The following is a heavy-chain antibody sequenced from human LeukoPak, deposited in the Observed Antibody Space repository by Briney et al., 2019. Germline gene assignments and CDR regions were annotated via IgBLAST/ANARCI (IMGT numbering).Heavy chain of an antibody. V-gene: IGHV3-11*01. J-gene: IGHJ3*02. CDR3: AKALKQWLVYDAFDI. D-gene: IGHD6-19*01. Sequence: PGGSLRLSCAVSGFTFSDYYMSWIRQAPGKGLEWVSYISSGGSTISHADSVKGRFTISRDNAENSLYLQMNSLRAEDTAVYYCAKALKQWLVYDAFDIWGQGTMVTVSS. CDR1: GFTFSDYY. CDR2: ISSGGSTI.